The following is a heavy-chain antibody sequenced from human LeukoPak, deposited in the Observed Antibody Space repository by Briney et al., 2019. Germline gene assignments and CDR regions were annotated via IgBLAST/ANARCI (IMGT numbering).Heavy chain of an antibody. CDR1: GYTFTSYY. J-gene: IGHJ4*02. D-gene: IGHD3-22*01. CDR2: INPSGGST. V-gene: IGHV1-46*01. Sequence: ASVKVSCKASGYTFTSYYMHWMRQAPGQGLEWMGIINPSGGSTSYAQKFQGRVTMTRDTSTGTVYMELSSLRSEDTAVYYCARDARTSYDSSGYYFDYWGQGTLDTVSS. CDR3: ARDARTSYDSSGYYFDY.